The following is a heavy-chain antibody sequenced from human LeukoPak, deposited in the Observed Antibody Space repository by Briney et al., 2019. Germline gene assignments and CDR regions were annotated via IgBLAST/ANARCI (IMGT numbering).Heavy chain of an antibody. D-gene: IGHD1-14*01. CDR2: IWHDGSSQ. CDR1: GFTFSKYG. Sequence: GGSLRLSCAASGFTFSKYGMHWVRQAPGKGLEWVAIIWHDGSSQYCADSIKGRFTISRDNSKNTLYLQMSSLRAEDTAAYYCARWGIIGHDAFDIWGQGTVVTVSS. V-gene: IGHV3-33*01. J-gene: IGHJ3*02. CDR3: ARWGIIGHDAFDI.